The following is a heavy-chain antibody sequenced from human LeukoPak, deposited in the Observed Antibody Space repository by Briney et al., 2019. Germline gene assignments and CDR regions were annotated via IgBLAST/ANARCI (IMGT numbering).Heavy chain of an antibody. V-gene: IGHV3-11*01. J-gene: IGHJ4*02. CDR3: ARDPSPSQVTANFDY. CDR2: ISSSGSTI. Sequence: GSLRLSCSASGFTFSDYYMSWVRQAPGKGLEWVSYISSSGSTIYYADSVKGRFTISRDNARNSLYLQMNSLRAEDTAVYYCARDPSPSQVTANFDYWGQGTLVTVSS. D-gene: IGHD2-21*02. CDR1: GFTFSDYY.